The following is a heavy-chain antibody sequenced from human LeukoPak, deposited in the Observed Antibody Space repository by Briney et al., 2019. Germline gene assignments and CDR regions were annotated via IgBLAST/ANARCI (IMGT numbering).Heavy chain of an antibody. Sequence: PSGGSLRLSCAASGFTFSSYAMSWVRQAPGKGLEWVSAISGSGGSTYYADSVKGRFTISRDNSKNTLYLQMNSLRAEDTAVYYCANLAVAGTKSFDYWGQGTLVTVSS. CDR3: ANLAVAGTKSFDY. J-gene: IGHJ4*02. CDR2: ISGSGGST. V-gene: IGHV3-23*01. D-gene: IGHD6-19*01. CDR1: GFTFSSYA.